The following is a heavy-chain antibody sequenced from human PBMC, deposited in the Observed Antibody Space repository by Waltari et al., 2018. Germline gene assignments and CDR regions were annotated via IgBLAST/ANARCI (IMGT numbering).Heavy chain of an antibody. J-gene: IGHJ6*02. CDR1: GYSFTSYW. CDR3: ARQPNDFWSGYYTYGMDV. V-gene: IGHV5-51*01. D-gene: IGHD3-3*01. CDR2: IYPGDSDT. Sequence: EVQLVQSGAEVKKPGESLKISCKGSGYSFTSYWIGWVRQMPGKGLEWMGIIYPGDSDTRYSPSFQGQVTISADKSISTAYLQWSSLKASDTAMYYCARQPNDFWSGYYTYGMDVWGQGTTVTVSS.